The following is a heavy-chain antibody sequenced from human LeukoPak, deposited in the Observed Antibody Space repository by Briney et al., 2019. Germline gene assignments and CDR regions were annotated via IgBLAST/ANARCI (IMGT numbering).Heavy chain of an antibody. D-gene: IGHD2-2*01. CDR1: GYTFTSYD. V-gene: IGHV1-8*01. J-gene: IGHJ6*02. Sequence: ASVKVSCKASGYTFTSYDINWVRQATGQGLEWMGWMNPNSGNTGYALKFQGRVTMTRNTSISTAYMELSSLRSEDTAVYYCAVWVPAAIHYYYYGMDVWGQGTTVTVSS. CDR2: MNPNSGNT. CDR3: AVWVPAAIHYYYYGMDV.